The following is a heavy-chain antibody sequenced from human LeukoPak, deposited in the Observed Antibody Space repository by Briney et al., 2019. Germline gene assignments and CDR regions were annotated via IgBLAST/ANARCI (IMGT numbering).Heavy chain of an antibody. D-gene: IGHD2-15*01. Sequence: ASVKASCKASGGTFSSYAISWVRQAPGQGLEWMGRIIPIFGTANYAQKFQGRVTITTDESTSTAYMELSSLRSEDTAVYYCARERCSGGSCYSGLKNYFDYWGQGTLVTVSS. J-gene: IGHJ4*02. CDR3: ARERCSGGSCYSGLKNYFDY. V-gene: IGHV1-69*05. CDR1: GGTFSSYA. CDR2: IIPIFGTA.